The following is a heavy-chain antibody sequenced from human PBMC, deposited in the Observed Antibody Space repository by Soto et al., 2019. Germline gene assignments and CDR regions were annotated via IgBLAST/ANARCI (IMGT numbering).Heavy chain of an antibody. V-gene: IGHV3-9*01. Sequence: SVKGRFTISRDNSKNTLSLQMNSLRPEDTALYYCAKDVTGAPTYHGMDVWGHGTTVTVSS. CDR3: AKDVTGAPTYHGMDV. D-gene: IGHD7-27*01. J-gene: IGHJ6*02.